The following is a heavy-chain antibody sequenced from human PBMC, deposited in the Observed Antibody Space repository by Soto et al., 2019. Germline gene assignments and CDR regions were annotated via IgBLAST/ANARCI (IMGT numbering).Heavy chain of an antibody. CDR1: QFTFSYYA. CDR3: ARDKVSTIVGNVPWFDP. J-gene: IGHJ5*02. D-gene: IGHD3-3*01. CDR2: TSYDGSNK. V-gene: IGHV3-30*04. Sequence: GGSLRLSCAASQFTFSYYAMHWVRQAPGKGLEWVAVTSYDGSNKYYAESVKGRFTISRDNSKNTLYLQMNSLRGDDTAVYYCARDKVSTIVGNVPWFDPWGQGTLVTVSS.